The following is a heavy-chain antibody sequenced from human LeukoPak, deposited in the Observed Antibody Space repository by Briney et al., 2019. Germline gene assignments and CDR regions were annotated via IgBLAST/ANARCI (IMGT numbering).Heavy chain of an antibody. CDR1: GVSISSSNSY. D-gene: IGHD4-17*01. V-gene: IGHV4-39*01. J-gene: IGHJ4*02. CDR3: ARGPYGDYKPFFDY. CDR2: IYYSGNT. Sequence: SETLSLTCTVSGVSISSSNSYWGWIRQPPGKGLEWIGSIYYSGNTYYNASLKSQVSISIDTSKNQFSLKLTSVTAADTAVYYCARGPYGDYKPFFDYWGQGTLVTVSS.